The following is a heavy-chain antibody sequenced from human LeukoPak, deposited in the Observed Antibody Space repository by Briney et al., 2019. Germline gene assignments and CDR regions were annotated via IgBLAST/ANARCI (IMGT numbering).Heavy chain of an antibody. J-gene: IGHJ4*02. CDR1: GFTFSSSW. Sequence: GGSVRLSCAASGFTFSSSWMHWVRQAPGEGLVWVSRTNPDGTTTSYADSVKGRFTISRHNARNTLFLQMNSLRVDDTAVYYCATDLAGLFDYWGLGTLVSVSS. CDR3: ATDLAGLFDY. V-gene: IGHV3-74*01. CDR2: TNPDGTTT.